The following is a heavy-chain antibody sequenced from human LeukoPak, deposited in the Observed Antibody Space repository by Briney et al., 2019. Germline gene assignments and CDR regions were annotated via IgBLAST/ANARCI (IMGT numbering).Heavy chain of an antibody. V-gene: IGHV4-39*01. D-gene: IGHD4-23*01. J-gene: IGHJ4*02. CDR3: ASQVTPDY. Sequence: PSGTLSLTCTVSGGSISSSSYYWGWIRQPPGKGLEWIGSIYYSGSTYYNPSLKSRVTISVDTSKNQFSLKLSSVTAADTAVYYCASQVTPDYWGQGTLVTVSS. CDR1: GGSISSSSYY. CDR2: IYYSGST.